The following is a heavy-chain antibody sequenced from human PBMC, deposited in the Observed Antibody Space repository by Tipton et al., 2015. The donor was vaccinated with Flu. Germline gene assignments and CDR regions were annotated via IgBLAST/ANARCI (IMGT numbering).Heavy chain of an antibody. Sequence: LRLSCAVSGYSIRSSNYYWGWIRQPPGKGLEWIGYIYNSEYTKYNPSLKSRVTISVDTSKKQFSLQLRSVTAADTAVYYCARDPSLGMPDYFDYWGQGTLVTASS. D-gene: IGHD2-2*01. CDR1: GYSIRSSNYY. J-gene: IGHJ4*02. V-gene: IGHV4-61*05. CDR2: IYNSEYT. CDR3: ARDPSLGMPDYFDY.